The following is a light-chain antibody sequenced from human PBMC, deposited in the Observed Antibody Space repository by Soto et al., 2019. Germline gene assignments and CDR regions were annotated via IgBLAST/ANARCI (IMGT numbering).Light chain of an antibody. CDR1: QSVIT. V-gene: IGKV3-20*01. J-gene: IGKJ4*01. CDR2: GVS. CDR3: QQYGNLPLT. Sequence: ALTQSASPLSLCPGEMATLPCRANQSVITLAWYKQKPGQAPRLLIYGVSRRATGIPARFSGSGSGTDFTLTIDRLEPEDFAVYFCQQYGNLPLTFGGGAK.